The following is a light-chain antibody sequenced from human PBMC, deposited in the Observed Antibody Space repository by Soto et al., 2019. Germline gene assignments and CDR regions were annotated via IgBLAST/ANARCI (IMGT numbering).Light chain of an antibody. V-gene: IGLV2-11*01. Sequence: QSALTQPRSVSGSPGQSVTISCTGTSSDVGGYDYVSWYQQHPGKAPKLMVYDVSARPSGVPDRFSGSKSGNTASLTISGLQVEDEADYYCSSYAASYTSVFGTGTKVTVL. CDR1: SSDVGGYDY. CDR2: DVS. CDR3: SSYAASYTSV. J-gene: IGLJ1*01.